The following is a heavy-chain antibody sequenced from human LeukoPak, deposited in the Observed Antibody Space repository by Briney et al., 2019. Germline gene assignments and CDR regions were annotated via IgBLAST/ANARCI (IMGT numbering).Heavy chain of an antibody. D-gene: IGHD4-11*01. CDR2: ISSTSTYI. J-gene: IGHJ4*02. V-gene: IGHV3-21*01. CDR1: GFTFSSYS. CDR3: ARDRTVTLSPYYFDY. Sequence: GGSLRLSCAASGFTFSSYSMNWVRQAPGKGLEWVSSISSTSTYIYYADSVKGRFTISRDNAKNSLYLQMNSLRDEDTAVYYCARDRTVTLSPYYFDYWGQGTLVTVSS.